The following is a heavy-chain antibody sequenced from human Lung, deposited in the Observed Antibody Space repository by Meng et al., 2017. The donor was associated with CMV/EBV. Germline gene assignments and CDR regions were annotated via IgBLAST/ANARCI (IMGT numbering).Heavy chain of an antibody. Sequence: GGSXRLXXAASGFIFKDYAIHWVRQAPGKGLEWVATISYDGNIKNYADSVKGRFSISRDNSRNTLYLQMNSLTSEDTATYYCAAFRGGDSSKSAPNDYWGQGAXVTVSS. V-gene: IGHV3-30-3*01. J-gene: IGHJ4*02. CDR1: GFIFKDYA. CDR3: AAFRGGDSSKSAPNDY. D-gene: IGHD2-21*02. CDR2: ISYDGNIK.